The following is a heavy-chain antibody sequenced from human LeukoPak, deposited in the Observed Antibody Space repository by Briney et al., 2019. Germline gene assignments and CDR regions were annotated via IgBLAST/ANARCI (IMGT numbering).Heavy chain of an antibody. V-gene: IGHV4-30-4*01. CDR1: GGSISSGDYY. CDR3: ARGDSDILTGYQPFDY. D-gene: IGHD3-9*01. J-gene: IGHJ4*02. CDR2: IYYSGTT. Sequence: SQTLSLTCTVSGGSISSGDYYWSWLRQPPGTGLEWIGYIYYSGTTYYNPSLKSRVTISVDTSKNQFSLKLSSVTDADTAVYYCARGDSDILTGYQPFDYWGQGTLVTVSS.